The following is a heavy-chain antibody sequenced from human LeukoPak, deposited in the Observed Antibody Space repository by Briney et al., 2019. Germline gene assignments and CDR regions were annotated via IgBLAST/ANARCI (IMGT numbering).Heavy chain of an antibody. CDR3: GKDQSYCSSTSCSFYDY. Sequence: GGSLRLSCAASGFTFSGYGMHWVRQAPGKGLEWVAFIRYDGSNKYYADSVKGRFTISRDNSKNTLYLQMNSLRAEDTAVYYCGKDQSYCSSTSCSFYDYWGQGTLVTVSS. V-gene: IGHV3-30*02. J-gene: IGHJ4*02. D-gene: IGHD2-2*01. CDR1: GFTFSGYG. CDR2: IRYDGSNK.